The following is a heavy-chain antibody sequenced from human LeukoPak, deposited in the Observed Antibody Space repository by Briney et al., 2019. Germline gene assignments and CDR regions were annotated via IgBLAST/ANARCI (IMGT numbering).Heavy chain of an antibody. V-gene: IGHV3-48*04. D-gene: IGHD3-10*01. J-gene: IGHJ6*02. CDR2: ISSSSSTI. Sequence: PGGSLRLSCAASGFTFSSYSMNWVRQAPGKGLEWVSYISSSSSTIYYADSVKGRFTISRDNAKNSLYLQMNSLRAEDTAVYYCASTRMVRGVRRLDYYGMDVWGQGTTVTVSS. CDR3: ASTRMVRGVRRLDYYGMDV. CDR1: GFTFSSYS.